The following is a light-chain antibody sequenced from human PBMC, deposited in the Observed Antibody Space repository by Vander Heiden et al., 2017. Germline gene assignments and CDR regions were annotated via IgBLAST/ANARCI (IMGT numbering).Light chain of an antibody. CDR3: NSKDSSGSHVV. CDR1: IRRSYY. J-gene: IGLJ7*01. Sequence: SSQLTRHPAVSVALGTIVRITCHGDIRRSYYASWYQQKPGQAPVLVIYGKNNQPSGIPDRFSGSSSGNTASLTITGAQAEDEADYYCNSKDSSGSHVVFGGGTKLTVL. V-gene: IGLV3-19*01. CDR2: GKN.